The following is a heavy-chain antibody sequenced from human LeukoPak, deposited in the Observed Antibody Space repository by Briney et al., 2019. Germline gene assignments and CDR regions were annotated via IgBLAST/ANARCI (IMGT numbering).Heavy chain of an antibody. J-gene: IGHJ3*02. CDR3: ARPPTTMTKLAFDI. V-gene: IGHV5-51*01. CDR2: IYPGDSDT. Sequence: GESLKISCKGSGYSFTTYWIGWVRQMPGKGLEWMGVIYPGDSDTRYSPSFQGQVTISADKPTSTAYLQWSSLKASDTAMYYCARPPTTMTKLAFDIWGQGTMVTVSS. CDR1: GYSFTTYW. D-gene: IGHD4-17*01.